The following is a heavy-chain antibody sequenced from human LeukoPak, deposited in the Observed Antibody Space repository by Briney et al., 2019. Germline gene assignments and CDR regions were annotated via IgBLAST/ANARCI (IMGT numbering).Heavy chain of an antibody. CDR2: INHSGST. CDR1: GGSFSGYY. V-gene: IGHV4-34*01. CDR3: ARGPAGYDSSGYPDYYFDY. Sequence: SETLSLTCAVYGGSFSGYYWSWIRQPPGKGLEWIGEINHSGSTNYNPSLKSRVTISVDTSKNQFSLKLSSVTAADTAVYYCARGPAGYDSSGYPDYYFDYWGQGTLVTVSS. J-gene: IGHJ4*02. D-gene: IGHD3-22*01.